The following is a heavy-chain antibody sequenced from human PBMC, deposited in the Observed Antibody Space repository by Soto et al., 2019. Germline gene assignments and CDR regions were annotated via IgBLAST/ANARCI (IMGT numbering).Heavy chain of an antibody. D-gene: IGHD6-19*01. CDR2: IYYSGST. J-gene: IGHJ4*02. CDR1: GGPISSYY. CDR3: ARGSSGWPPLLDY. Sequence: QVQLQESGPGLVKPSETLSLNCTVSGGPISSYYWSWIRQSPGKGLEWIGYIYYSGSTNYNPSLTRRVTIPVDTSKNQFSLELSSVTAADTAVYYCARGSSGWPPLLDYWGQGTLVTVSS. V-gene: IGHV4-59*01.